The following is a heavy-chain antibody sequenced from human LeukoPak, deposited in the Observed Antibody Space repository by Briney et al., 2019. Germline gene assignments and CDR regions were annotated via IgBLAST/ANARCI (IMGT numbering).Heavy chain of an antibody. CDR2: IKQDGSEK. V-gene: IGHV3-7*01. CDR1: GFIFSSYW. D-gene: IGHD3-10*01. J-gene: IGHJ4*02. Sequence: GGSLRPSCAASGFIFSSYWMSWVRQAPGKGLEWVTKIKQDGSEKYYVDSVKGRFTISRDNAKNSLYLQMNSLRAEDTAVYYCARVEAGHYFGDWGQGTLVTVSS. CDR3: ARVEAGHYFGD.